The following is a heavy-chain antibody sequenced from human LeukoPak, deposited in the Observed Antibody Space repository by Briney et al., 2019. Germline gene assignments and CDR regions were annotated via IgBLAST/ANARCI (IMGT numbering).Heavy chain of an antibody. V-gene: IGHV1-18*01. Sequence: GASVKVSCKASGYTFTSYGISWVRQAPGQGLEWMGWISAYNGNTNYVQKLQGRVTMTTDTSTSTAYMELRSLRSDDTAVYYCASGYCSSTSCYPDYWGQGTLVTVSS. CDR2: ISAYNGNT. CDR1: GYTFTSYG. D-gene: IGHD2-2*01. J-gene: IGHJ4*02. CDR3: ASGYCSSTSCYPDY.